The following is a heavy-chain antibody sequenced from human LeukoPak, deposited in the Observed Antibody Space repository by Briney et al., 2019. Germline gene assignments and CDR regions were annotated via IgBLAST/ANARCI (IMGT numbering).Heavy chain of an antibody. CDR1: GGSISSYY. CDR3: ASSERMTTVTAPFDY. CDR2: IYYSGST. V-gene: IGHV4-59*01. D-gene: IGHD4-17*01. J-gene: IGHJ4*02. Sequence: SETLSLTCTVSGGSISSYYWSWIRQPPGKGLEWIGYIYYSGSTNYNPSLKSRVTISVDTSKNQFSLKLSSVTAADTAVYYCASSERMTTVTAPFDYWGQGTLVTVSS.